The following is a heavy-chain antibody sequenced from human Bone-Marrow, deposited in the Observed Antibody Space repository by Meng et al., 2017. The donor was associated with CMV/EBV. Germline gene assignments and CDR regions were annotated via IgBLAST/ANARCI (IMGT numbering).Heavy chain of an antibody. CDR1: GFTVSSNY. Sequence: GGSLRLSCAASGFTVSSNYMSWVRQAPGKGLEWVAFIRYDGSNKYYADSVKGRFTISRDNSKNTLYLQMNSLRAEDMAVYYCARDPRGVRRHLHDYWGQGTLVTVSS. D-gene: IGHD2-8*01. J-gene: IGHJ4*02. CDR2: IRYDGSNK. CDR3: ARDPRGVRRHLHDY. V-gene: IGHV3-30*02.